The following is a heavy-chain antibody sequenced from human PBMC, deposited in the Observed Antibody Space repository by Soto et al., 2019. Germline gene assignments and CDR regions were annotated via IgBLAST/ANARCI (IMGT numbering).Heavy chain of an antibody. D-gene: IGHD3-16*02. Sequence: SETLSLTCAVYGGSFSGYYWSWIRQPPGKGLEWIGEINHSGSTNYNPSLKSRVTISVDTSKNQFSLKLSSVTAADTAAYYCARGDDAYYDYIWGSYRLYYFDYWGQGTLVTVSS. V-gene: IGHV4-34*01. CDR3: ARGDDAYYDYIWGSYRLYYFDY. CDR1: GGSFSGYY. J-gene: IGHJ4*02. CDR2: INHSGST.